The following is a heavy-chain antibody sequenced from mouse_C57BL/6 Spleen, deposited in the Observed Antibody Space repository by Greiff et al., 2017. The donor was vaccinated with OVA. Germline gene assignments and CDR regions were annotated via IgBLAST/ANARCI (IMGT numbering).Heavy chain of an antibody. V-gene: IGHV1-76*01. CDR1: GYTFTDYY. J-gene: IGHJ4*01. CDR3: AREADYYAMDY. CDR2: IYPGSGNT. Sequence: QVQLQQSGAELVRPGASVKLSCKASGYTFTDYYINWVKQRPGQGLEWIARIYPGSGNTYYNEKFKGKATLTAEKSSSTAYMQLSSLTSEDSAVYFCAREADYYAMDYWGQGTSVTVSS.